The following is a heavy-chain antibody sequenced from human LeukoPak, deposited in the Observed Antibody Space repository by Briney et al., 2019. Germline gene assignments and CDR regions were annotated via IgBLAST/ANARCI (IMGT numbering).Heavy chain of an antibody. V-gene: IGHV3-48*03. CDR3: ARVGVVVAATGNLWFDP. Sequence: GGSLRLSCAASGFTFSSYEMNWVRQSPGKGLEWVSYIISSGNTIYYGDRVKARFPISRENPKNSMYLQMNSLRAEDTAVYYCARVGVVVAATGNLWFDPWGQGTLVTVSS. CDR2: IISSGNTI. CDR1: GFTFSSYE. J-gene: IGHJ5*02. D-gene: IGHD2-15*01.